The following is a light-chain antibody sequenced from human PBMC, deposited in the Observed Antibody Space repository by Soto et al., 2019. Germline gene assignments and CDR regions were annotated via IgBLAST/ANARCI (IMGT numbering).Light chain of an antibody. CDR2: WAS. Sequence: DIVMTQSPDSLAVSLGETTTINCRSSQSVLHRSKRKNYLAWYQQKAGQPPKLLISWASTRESGVPDRFSGSGSGTEFTLTISSLQPDDFATYYCQQYNSYAFGQGTKVDIK. CDR3: QQYNSYA. J-gene: IGKJ1*01. CDR1: QSVLHRSKRKNY. V-gene: IGKV4-1*01.